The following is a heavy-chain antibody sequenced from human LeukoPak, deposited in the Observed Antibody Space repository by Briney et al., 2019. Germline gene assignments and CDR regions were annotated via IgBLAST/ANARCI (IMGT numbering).Heavy chain of an antibody. CDR2: ISGSGST. Sequence: GGSLRLSCAASGFTFSSYAMSWVRQAPGKGLEWVSAISGSGSTYYADSVKGRFTISRDNSKNTLYLQMNSLRAEDTAVYYCAKGGHRITMIVVVRGSYYFDYWGQGTLVTVSS. J-gene: IGHJ4*02. CDR1: GFTFSSYA. V-gene: IGHV3-23*01. D-gene: IGHD3-22*01. CDR3: AKGGHRITMIVVVRGSYYFDY.